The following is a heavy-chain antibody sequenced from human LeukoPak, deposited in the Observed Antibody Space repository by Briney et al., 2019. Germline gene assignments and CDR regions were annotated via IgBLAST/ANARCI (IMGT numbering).Heavy chain of an antibody. CDR1: GFTFSSYA. D-gene: IGHD2-2*01. J-gene: IGHJ4*02. V-gene: IGHV3-23*01. Sequence: GGSLRLSCAASGFTFSSYAMSWVRQAPGKGLERVSAISGSGGSTYYADSVKGRFTISRDNSKNTLYLQMNSLRAEDTAVYYCAKVSRYQLLFSYFDYWGQGTLVTVSS. CDR2: ISGSGGST. CDR3: AKVSRYQLLFSYFDY.